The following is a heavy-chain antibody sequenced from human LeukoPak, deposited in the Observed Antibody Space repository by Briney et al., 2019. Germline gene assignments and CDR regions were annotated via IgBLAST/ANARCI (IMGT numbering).Heavy chain of an antibody. Sequence: ASVKVSCKASGYTFTSYGISWVRQAPGQGLEWMGWISAYNGNANYAQKLQGRVTMTTDTSTSTAYMELRSLRSDDTAVYYYARGPPWGTMIVVPDYWGQGTLVTVSS. CDR1: GYTFTSYG. J-gene: IGHJ4*02. CDR3: ARGPPWGTMIVVPDY. V-gene: IGHV1-18*01. CDR2: ISAYNGNA. D-gene: IGHD3-22*01.